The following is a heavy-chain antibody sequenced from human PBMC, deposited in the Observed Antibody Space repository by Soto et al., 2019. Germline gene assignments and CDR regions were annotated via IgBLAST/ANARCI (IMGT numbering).Heavy chain of an antibody. CDR1: GFTFRSYS. V-gene: IGHV3-48*02. Sequence: GGSLRLSCAASGFTFRSYSMNWVRQAPGKGLEWISYITSSSSTIYYAGSVKGRFTISRDNARNSLYLQMNSLRDEDTAVYYCATPPTDYYDSSTSCYPENWFDPWGQGTLVTVSS. D-gene: IGHD2-2*01. CDR3: ATPPTDYYDSSTSCYPENWFDP. CDR2: ITSSSSTI. J-gene: IGHJ5*02.